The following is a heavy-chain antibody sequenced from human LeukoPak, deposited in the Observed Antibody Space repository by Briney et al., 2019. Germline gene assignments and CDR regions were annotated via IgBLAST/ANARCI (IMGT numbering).Heavy chain of an antibody. Sequence: KSSQTLSLTCTVSGGSISSGDYYWSWIRQPPGKGLEWIGYIYYSGSTYYNPSLKSRFTISVDTSKNQFSLKLSSVTAADTAVYYCARYSGYDDGYDYWGQGTLVTVSS. V-gene: IGHV4-30-4*01. D-gene: IGHD5-12*01. CDR3: ARYSGYDDGYDY. J-gene: IGHJ4*02. CDR2: IYYSGST. CDR1: GGSISSGDYY.